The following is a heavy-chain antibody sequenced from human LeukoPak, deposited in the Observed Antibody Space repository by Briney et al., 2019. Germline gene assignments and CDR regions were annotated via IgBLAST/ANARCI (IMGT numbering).Heavy chain of an antibody. D-gene: IGHD6-13*01. Sequence: SETLSLTCVVSGASVSSSHWNWIRQLPGKGLEWIGHFYYSGSTNYNPSLKSRVTISVDTSKYQFSLNLSSVTAADTAVYYCARDGGYPLGAFDIWGQGTMVTVSS. V-gene: IGHV4-59*02. CDR1: GASVSSSH. CDR2: FYYSGST. J-gene: IGHJ3*02. CDR3: ARDGGYPLGAFDI.